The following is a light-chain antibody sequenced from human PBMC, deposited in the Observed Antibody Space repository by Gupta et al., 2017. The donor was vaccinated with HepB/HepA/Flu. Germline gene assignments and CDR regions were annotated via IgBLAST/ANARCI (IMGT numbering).Light chain of an antibody. CDR3: QQYNNWRPRVT. Sequence: EIVMTQSPAPLSVSPGERATLSCRASQSVSSNLAWYQQKPGQAPRLLIYCASTRATGITAMFSGSGSGTEFTLTISSLQSEDFAVYYCQQYNNWRPRVTFGGGTKVEIK. CDR2: CAS. V-gene: IGKV3-15*01. CDR1: QSVSSN. J-gene: IGKJ4*01.